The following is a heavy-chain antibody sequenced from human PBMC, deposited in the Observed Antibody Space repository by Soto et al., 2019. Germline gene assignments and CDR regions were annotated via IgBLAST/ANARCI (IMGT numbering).Heavy chain of an antibody. J-gene: IGHJ5*02. V-gene: IGHV4-39*01. CDR1: GGSISSSSYY. D-gene: IGHD4-17*01. CDR3: ARHGPGTTFYNWFDP. Sequence: QLQLQESGPGLVKPSETLSLTCTVSGGSISSSSYYWGWIRQPPGKGLEWIGSIYYSGSTYYNPSLKSRVTISVDTSKNQFSLKLSSVTAADTAVYYCARHGPGTTFYNWFDPWGQGTLVTVSS. CDR2: IYYSGST.